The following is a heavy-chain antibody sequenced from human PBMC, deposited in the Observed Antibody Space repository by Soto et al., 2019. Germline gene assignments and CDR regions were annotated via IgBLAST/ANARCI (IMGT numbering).Heavy chain of an antibody. V-gene: IGHV4-30-4*01. CDR2: ICYSGST. CDR1: GGSISSGDYY. J-gene: IGHJ4*02. Sequence: SETLSLTCAVSGGSISSGDYYWSWIRQPPGKGLEWIGCICYSGSTYYNPSLKSRVTISVDTSKNQFSLKLSSVTAADTAAYYCARGNDVLGYWGQGTLVTVFS. CDR3: ARGNDVLGY.